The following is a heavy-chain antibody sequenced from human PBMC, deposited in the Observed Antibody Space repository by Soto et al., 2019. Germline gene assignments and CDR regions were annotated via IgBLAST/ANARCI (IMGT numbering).Heavy chain of an antibody. CDR1: GYTFTSYG. CDR2: ISAYNGNT. D-gene: IGHD2-2*01. CDR3: ARGDIVVVPAAIYFDY. J-gene: IGHJ4*02. Sequence: ASVKVSCKASGYTFTSYGISWVRQAPGQGLEWMGWISAYNGNTNYAQKLQGRVTMTTDTSTSTAYMEMRSLRSDDTAVYYCARGDIVVVPAAIYFDYWGQGTLVTVSS. V-gene: IGHV1-18*01.